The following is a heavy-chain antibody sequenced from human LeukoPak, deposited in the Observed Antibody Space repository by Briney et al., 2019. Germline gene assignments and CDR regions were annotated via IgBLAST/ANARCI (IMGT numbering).Heavy chain of an antibody. V-gene: IGHV4-39*01. J-gene: IGHJ4*02. CDR1: GGSISSGSYY. D-gene: IGHD5-18*01. CDR2: IYHSGST. Sequence: SETLSLTCTVSGGSISSGSYYWSWIRQPAGKGLEWIGSIYHSGSTYYNPSLKSRVTISVDTSKNQFSLKLSSVTAADTAVYYCASQWIQEGGFWGQGTLVTVSS. CDR3: ASQWIQEGGF.